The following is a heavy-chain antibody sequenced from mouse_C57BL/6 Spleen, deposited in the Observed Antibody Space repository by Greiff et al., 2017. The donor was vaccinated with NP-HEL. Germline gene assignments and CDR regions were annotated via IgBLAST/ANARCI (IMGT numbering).Heavy chain of an antibody. CDR3: ARHGYDDEYYFDY. CDR2: ISSGGSYT. J-gene: IGHJ2*01. V-gene: IGHV5-6*01. CDR1: GFTFSSYG. Sequence: EVMLVESGGDLVKPGGSLKLSCAASGFTFSSYGMSWVRQTPDKRLEWVATISSGGSYTYYPDSVKGRFTISRDNAKNTLYLQMSSLKSEDTAMYYCARHGYDDEYYFDYWGQGTTLTVSS. D-gene: IGHD2-2*01.